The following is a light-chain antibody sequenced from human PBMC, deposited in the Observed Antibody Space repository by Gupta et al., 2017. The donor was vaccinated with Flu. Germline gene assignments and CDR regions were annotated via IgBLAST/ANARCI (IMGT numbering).Light chain of an antibody. V-gene: IGKV3-15*01. J-gene: IGKJ4*01. CDR1: RSISNN. CDR3: LHYDSWPTALI. Sequence: RASLSCRASRSISNNFALYQYEPGQAPRLLLYGASIRANGVRARVSVSGYGTDFTLAISSLQSEDFAVCFCLHYDSWPTALIFGGGTKVEIK. CDR2: GAS.